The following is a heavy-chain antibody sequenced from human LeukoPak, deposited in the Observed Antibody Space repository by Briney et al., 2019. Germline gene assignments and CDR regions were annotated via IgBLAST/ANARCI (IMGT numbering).Heavy chain of an antibody. V-gene: IGHV3-23*01. J-gene: IGHJ4*02. D-gene: IGHD5/OR15-5a*01. Sequence: GRSLRLSCAASGFTFSSYAMSWVRQAPGKGLEWVSSISGGGGSTYYADSVRGRFTISRDNSKNTLSLQMNSLRAEDTAVCYCAKPTSTGTSSPFDYWGQGTLVTVSS. CDR2: ISGGGGST. CDR1: GFTFSSYA. CDR3: AKPTSTGTSSPFDY.